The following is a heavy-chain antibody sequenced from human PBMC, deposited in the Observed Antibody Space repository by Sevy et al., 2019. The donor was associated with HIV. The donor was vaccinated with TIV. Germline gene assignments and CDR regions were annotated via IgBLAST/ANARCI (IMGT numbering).Heavy chain of an antibody. V-gene: IGHV3-30-3*01. J-gene: IGHJ4*02. D-gene: IGHD4-17*01. CDR2: ISYDGSNK. Sequence: GESLKISCAASGFTFSSYAMHWVRQAPGKGLEWVAVISYDGSNKYYADSVKGRFTISRDNSKNTLYLQMNSLRAEDTAIYFCAKTEYGDYGYYFDFWGQGTLVTVSS. CDR3: AKTEYGDYGYYFDF. CDR1: GFTFSSYA.